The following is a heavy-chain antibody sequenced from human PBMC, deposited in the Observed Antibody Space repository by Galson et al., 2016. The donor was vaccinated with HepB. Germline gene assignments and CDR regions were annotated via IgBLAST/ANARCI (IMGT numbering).Heavy chain of an antibody. V-gene: IGHV3-23*01. CDR1: GFTFRNYA. CDR3: TTLLSHPVDY. J-gene: IGHJ4*02. Sequence: SLRLSCAASGFTFRNYALSWVRRAPGKGLEWVSHIDGPTPNTHYADSVRGRFSIYRDNSRDNLYLQMDSLTAEDSAIYYCTTLLSHPVDYWGPGTRVTVSS. D-gene: IGHD1-14*01. CDR2: IDGPTPNT.